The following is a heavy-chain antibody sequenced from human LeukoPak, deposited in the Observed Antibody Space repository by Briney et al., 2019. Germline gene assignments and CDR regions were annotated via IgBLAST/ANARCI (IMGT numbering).Heavy chain of an antibody. V-gene: IGHV3-74*01. CDR2: INADGSST. D-gene: IGHD1-26*01. CDR1: GFTFSSYW. J-gene: IGHJ4*02. CDR3: AREEWELLDY. Sequence: PGGSLRLSCAASGFTFSSYWMYWVRHAPGKGLVWVSRINADGSSTSYADSVKGRFTISRDNAKNTLLLQMNSLRAEDTAVYYCAREEWELLDYWGQGTLVTVSS.